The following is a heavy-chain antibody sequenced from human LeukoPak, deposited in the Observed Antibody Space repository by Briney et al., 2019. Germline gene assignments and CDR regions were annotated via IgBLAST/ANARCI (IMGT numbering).Heavy chain of an antibody. J-gene: IGHJ4*02. CDR3: ARPTVEMATIGSIDY. Sequence: GESLKISFKGSGYSFTSYWIGWVRQMPGKGLKWMGIIYPGDSDTRYSPSFQGQVTISADKSISTAYLQWSSLKASDTAMYYCARPTVEMATIGSIDYWGQGTLVTVSS. V-gene: IGHV5-51*01. D-gene: IGHD5-24*01. CDR2: IYPGDSDT. CDR1: GYSFTSYW.